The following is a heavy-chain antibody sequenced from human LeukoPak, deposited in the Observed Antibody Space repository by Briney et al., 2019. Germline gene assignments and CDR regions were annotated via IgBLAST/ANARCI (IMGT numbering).Heavy chain of an antibody. D-gene: IGHD3-10*01. CDR2: MNPNSGNT. V-gene: IGHV1-8*01. CDR3: ARGVADTMVRGVAVDY. CDR1: GYTFTSYD. J-gene: IGHJ4*02. Sequence: EASVKVSCKASGYTFTSYDINWVRQATGQGLEWMGWMNPNSGNTGYAQKFQGRVTMTRNTSISTAYMELSSLRSEDTAVYYCARGVADTMVRGVAVDYWGQGTLVTVSS.